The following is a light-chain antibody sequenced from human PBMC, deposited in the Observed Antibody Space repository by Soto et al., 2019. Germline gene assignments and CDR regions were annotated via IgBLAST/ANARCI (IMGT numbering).Light chain of an antibody. V-gene: IGLV2-14*01. CDR2: EVS. CDR3: SSYKRTSRVYV. CDR1: SSDVGDYEY. J-gene: IGLJ1*01. Sequence: QSALTQPASVSGSPGQSITISCTGTSSDVGDYEYDSWYQQHPGKGPKLMIYEVSNRTSGVSNRFSGSKSGNTASLTISGLQAEDETEYFCSSYKRTSRVYVFGTGTKVTVL.